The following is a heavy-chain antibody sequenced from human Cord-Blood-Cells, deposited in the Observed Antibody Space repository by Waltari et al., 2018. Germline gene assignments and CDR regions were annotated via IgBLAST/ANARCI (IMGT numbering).Heavy chain of an antibody. D-gene: IGHD3-3*01. Sequence: EVQLVESGGGLVQPGGSLRLSCAASGFTFSSYWMSWVRQAPGKGLEWVANIKQDGSEKYYVDSVKGRFTISRDNAKNSLYLQMNSLRAEDTAVYYCARDGDLGVVIPGTFDYWGQGTLVTVSS. V-gene: IGHV3-7*01. CDR2: IKQDGSEK. CDR3: ARDGDLGVVIPGTFDY. J-gene: IGHJ4*02. CDR1: GFTFSSYW.